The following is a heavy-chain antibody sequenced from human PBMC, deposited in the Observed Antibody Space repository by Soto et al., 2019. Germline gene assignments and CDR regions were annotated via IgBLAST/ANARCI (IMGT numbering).Heavy chain of an antibody. CDR3: ARDNVIGNYYGSGSENYFGMDV. CDR1: GFTFSSYE. J-gene: IGHJ6*02. D-gene: IGHD3-10*01. CDR2: ISSSGSTI. Sequence: EVQLVESGGGLVQPGGSLRLSCAASGFTFSSYEMNWVRQAPGKGLEWVSYISSSGSTIYYADSVKGRFTISRDNAKNSLSLQMNSLRAEDTAVYYCARDNVIGNYYGSGSENYFGMDVWGQGTTVTVSS. V-gene: IGHV3-48*03.